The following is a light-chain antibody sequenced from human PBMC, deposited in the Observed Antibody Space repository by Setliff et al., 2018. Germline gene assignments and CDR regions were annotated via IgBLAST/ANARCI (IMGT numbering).Light chain of an antibody. V-gene: IGLV1-47*01. Sequence: QSVLTQPPSASGTPGQRVTISCSGSSSNIGSYYVYWYQQLPGTAPRLLIYRNNQRPSGVPDRFSGSKSGTSASLAISGLRSEDDADYYCAAWDDSLSGSYGFGTGTKSPS. J-gene: IGLJ1*01. CDR3: AAWDDSLSGSYG. CDR1: SSNIGSYY. CDR2: RNN.